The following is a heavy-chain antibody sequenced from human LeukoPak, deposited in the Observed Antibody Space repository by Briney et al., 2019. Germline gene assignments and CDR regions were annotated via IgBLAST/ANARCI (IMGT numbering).Heavy chain of an antibody. Sequence: GGSLRLSCAASGFTFSSYAMSWVRQAPGKGLEWVSAICGSGGSTYYADSVKGLFSISSDNSKNTLYRQRNSLRAEDTAVYYCARRGSSGYFDLWGRGTLVTLSS. J-gene: IGHJ2*01. D-gene: IGHD6-19*01. CDR3: ARRGSSGYFDL. CDR2: ICGSGGST. V-gene: IGHV3-23*01. CDR1: GFTFSSYA.